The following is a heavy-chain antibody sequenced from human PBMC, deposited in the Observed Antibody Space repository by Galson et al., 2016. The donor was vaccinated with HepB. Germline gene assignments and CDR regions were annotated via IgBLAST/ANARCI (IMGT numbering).Heavy chain of an antibody. CDR1: GFTFSSYA. CDR2: ISYDGSNK. J-gene: IGHJ4*02. Sequence: SLRLSCAASGFTFSSYAMHWVRQAPGKGLEWVAVISYDGSNKYYADSVKGRFTISRDNSKNTLYLQLNSLRAEDTAVYYCASWLSGWGQGTLVTVSS. D-gene: IGHD1-26*01. V-gene: IGHV3-30-3*01. CDR3: ASWLSG.